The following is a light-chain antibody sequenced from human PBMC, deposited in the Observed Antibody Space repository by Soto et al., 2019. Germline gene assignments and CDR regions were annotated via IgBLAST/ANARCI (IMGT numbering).Light chain of an antibody. CDR3: SSYAGSNNLV. CDR2: EVS. Sequence: QSALTQPPSASGSPGQSVTISCTGTSSDVGGYNYVSWYQQHPGKAPKLMIYEVSKRPSVVPDRFSGSKSGNTASLTVSGLQAEDEADYYCSSYAGSNNLVFVGGTKLTVL. J-gene: IGLJ2*01. V-gene: IGLV2-8*01. CDR1: SSDVGGYNY.